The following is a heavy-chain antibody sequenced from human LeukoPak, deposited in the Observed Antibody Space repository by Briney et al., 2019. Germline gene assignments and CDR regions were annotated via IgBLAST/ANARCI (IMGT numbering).Heavy chain of an antibody. CDR1: GGSISSSSYY. Sequence: SETLSLTCTVSGGSISSSSYYWGWIRQPPGKGLEWIGSIYYTGSTYYSPSLKSRVTISVDTSKNQFSLKLSSVTAADTAVYYCARVGATTTHFDYWGQGTLVTVSS. V-gene: IGHV4-39*07. CDR2: IYYTGST. CDR3: ARVGATTTHFDY. J-gene: IGHJ4*02. D-gene: IGHD1-26*01.